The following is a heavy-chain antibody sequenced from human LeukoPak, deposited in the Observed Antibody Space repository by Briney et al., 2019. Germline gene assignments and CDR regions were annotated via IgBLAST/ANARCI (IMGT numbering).Heavy chain of an antibody. J-gene: IGHJ4*02. CDR2: INPNSGGT. Sequence: ASVKVSCKASGYTFTGYYMHWVRQAPGQGLEWMGWINPNSGGTNYAQKFQGRVTMTRDTSISTAYMELSRLTSDDTAVYYCAKSIAAAGTIPFDYWGQGTLVTVSS. D-gene: IGHD6-13*01. V-gene: IGHV1-2*02. CDR1: GYTFTGYY. CDR3: AKSIAAAGTIPFDY.